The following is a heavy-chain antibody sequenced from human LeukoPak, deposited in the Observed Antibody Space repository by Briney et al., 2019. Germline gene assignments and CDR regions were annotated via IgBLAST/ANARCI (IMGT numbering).Heavy chain of an antibody. CDR2: IYYSGTT. CDR1: GGSISSVDYY. J-gene: IGHJ5*02. Sequence: SETLSLTCTVSGGSISSVDYYWSWIRQPPGKGLEWIGYIYYSGTTYYNPSLKSRITISVDTSKSQFSLKLSSVTAADTAVYYCARGCNWGHNYFDPWGQGTLVTVSS. D-gene: IGHD7-27*01. CDR3: ARGCNWGHNYFDP. V-gene: IGHV4-30-4*02.